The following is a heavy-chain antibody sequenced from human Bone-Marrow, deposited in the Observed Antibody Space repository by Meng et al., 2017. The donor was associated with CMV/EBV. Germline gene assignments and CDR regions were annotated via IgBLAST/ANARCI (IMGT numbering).Heavy chain of an antibody. D-gene: IGHD3-16*01. CDR2: INPSGGST. CDR3: AADFIRLRYYYYGMDV. J-gene: IGHJ6*02. V-gene: IGHV1-46*01. Sequence: ASVKVSCKASGYTFTGYYMHWVRQAPGQGLEWMGIINPSGGSTSYAQKFQGRVTITRDMSTSTAYMELSSLRSEDTAVYYCAADFIRLRYYYYGMDVWGQGTTVTVSS. CDR1: GYTFTGYY.